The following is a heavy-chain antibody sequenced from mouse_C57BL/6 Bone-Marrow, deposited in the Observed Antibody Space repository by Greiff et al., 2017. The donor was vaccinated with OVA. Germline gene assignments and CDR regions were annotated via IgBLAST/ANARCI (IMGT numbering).Heavy chain of an antibody. Sequence: EVHLVESGPELVKPGASVTIPCKASGYTFTDYNMDWVKQSHGKSLEWIGDINPNNGGTIYNQKFKGKATLTVDKSSSTAYMELRSLTSEDTAVYYCARNGSSTYWYFDVWGTGTTVTVSS. CDR3: ARNGSSTYWYFDV. CDR1: GYTFTDYN. D-gene: IGHD1-1*01. V-gene: IGHV1-18*01. J-gene: IGHJ1*03. CDR2: INPNNGGT.